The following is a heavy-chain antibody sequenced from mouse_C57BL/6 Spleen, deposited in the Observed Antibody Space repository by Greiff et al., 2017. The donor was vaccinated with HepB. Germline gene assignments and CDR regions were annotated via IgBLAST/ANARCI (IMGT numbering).Heavy chain of an antibody. CDR1: GYAFSSSW. CDR3: ASRDSSGYGY. Sequence: VQLQQSGPELVKPGASVKISCKASGYAFSSSWMNWVKQRPGKGLEWIGRIYPGDGDTNYNGKFKGKATLTADKSSSTAYMQLSSLTSEDSAVYFCASRDSSGYGYWGQCTTLTVSS. D-gene: IGHD3-2*02. CDR2: IYPGDGDT. V-gene: IGHV1-82*01. J-gene: IGHJ2*01.